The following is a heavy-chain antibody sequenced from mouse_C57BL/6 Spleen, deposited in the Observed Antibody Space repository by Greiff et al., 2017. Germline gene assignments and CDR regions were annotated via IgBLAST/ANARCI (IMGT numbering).Heavy chain of an antibody. Sequence: QVQLQQPGAELVMPGASVKLSCKASGYTFTSYWMHWVKQRPGQGLEWIGEIDPSDSYTNYNQNFKGKSTLTVDKSSSTAYMQLSSLTSEDSAVYYCARDPIWLHAMDYWGQGTSVTVSS. J-gene: IGHJ4*01. V-gene: IGHV1-69*01. CDR1: GYTFTSYW. CDR3: ARDPIWLHAMDY. D-gene: IGHD2-2*01. CDR2: IDPSDSYT.